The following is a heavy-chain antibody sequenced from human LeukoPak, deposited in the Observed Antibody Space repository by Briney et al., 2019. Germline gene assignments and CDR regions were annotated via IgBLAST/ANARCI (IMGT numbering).Heavy chain of an antibody. Sequence: SETLSLTCTVSGGSISGLYWSWIRQPPGKGLEWIGFIYYSGTTYYNPSLKSRVTIVIDTSSNQFSLRVRSVTAADTAVYYCASTAVGVVYYYYYYMDVWGKGTTVTVSS. CDR2: IYYSGTT. CDR3: ASTAVGVVYYYYYYMDV. D-gene: IGHD3-3*01. V-gene: IGHV4-59*12. J-gene: IGHJ6*03. CDR1: GGSISGLY.